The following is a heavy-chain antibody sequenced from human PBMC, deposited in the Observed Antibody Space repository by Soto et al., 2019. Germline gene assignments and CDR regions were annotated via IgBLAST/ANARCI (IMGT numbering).Heavy chain of an antibody. CDR3: ARDDPTRFGVANNWFDP. Sequence: QVQLVQSGAEVKKPGASVKVSCKASGYTFTSYGISWVRQAPGQGLEWMGWISAYNGNTNYAQKLQGRVTMTTDTSTRTAYMELRSLRSDDTAVYYCARDDPTRFGVANNWFDPWGQGTLVTVSS. D-gene: IGHD3-3*01. CDR1: GYTFTSYG. J-gene: IGHJ5*02. CDR2: ISAYNGNT. V-gene: IGHV1-18*01.